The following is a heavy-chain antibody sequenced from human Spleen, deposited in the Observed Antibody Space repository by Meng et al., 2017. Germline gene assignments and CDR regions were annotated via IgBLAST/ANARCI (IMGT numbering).Heavy chain of an antibody. Sequence: ASVKVSCKASGYTFTSYYMHWVRQAPGQGLEWMGIINPSGGSTSYAQKFQGRVTMTRDTSTSTVYMELSSLRSEDTAVYYCVRALGSCSSTSCFMTDGRDAFDIWGQGTMVTVSS. J-gene: IGHJ3*02. CDR1: GYTFTSYY. CDR3: VRALGSCSSTSCFMTDGRDAFDI. V-gene: IGHV1-46*01. D-gene: IGHD2-2*01. CDR2: INPSGGST.